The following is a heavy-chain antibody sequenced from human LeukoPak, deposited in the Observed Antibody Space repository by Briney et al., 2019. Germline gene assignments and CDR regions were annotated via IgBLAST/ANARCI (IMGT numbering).Heavy chain of an antibody. CDR2: IYYSGST. Sequence: SETLSLTCTVSGGSISSYYWSWIRQSPGMGLEWIGSIYYSGSTNYNPSLKSRVTISVDTSKNQFSLKLSSVTAADTAVYYCAREDTAMAPDAFDIWGQGTMVTVSS. CDR3: AREDTAMAPDAFDI. CDR1: GGSISSYY. V-gene: IGHV4-59*01. J-gene: IGHJ3*02. D-gene: IGHD5-18*01.